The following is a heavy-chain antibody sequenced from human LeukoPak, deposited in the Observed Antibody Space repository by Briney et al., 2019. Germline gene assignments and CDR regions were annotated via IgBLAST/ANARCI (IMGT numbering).Heavy chain of an antibody. CDR3: ARDEPSGSVVDY. Sequence: PGGSLRLSCAASGFTFSSYSMNWVRQAPGKGLEWVSSISSSSSYIYYADSVKGRFTISRDNAKNTLFLQMNSLTVEDTAVYCCARDEPSGSVVDYWGQGALVTVSS. J-gene: IGHJ4*02. CDR1: GFTFSSYS. D-gene: IGHD1-26*01. V-gene: IGHV3-21*01. CDR2: ISSSSSYI.